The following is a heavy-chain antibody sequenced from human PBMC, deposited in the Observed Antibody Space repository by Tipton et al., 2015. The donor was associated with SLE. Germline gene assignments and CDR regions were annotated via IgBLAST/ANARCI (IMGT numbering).Heavy chain of an antibody. D-gene: IGHD3-10*01. J-gene: IGHJ6*02. CDR2: IWYDGSNK. V-gene: IGHV3-33*01. CDR1: GFTFSSYG. CDR3: ARGGMVQGFYGMDV. Sequence: SLRLSCAASGFTFSSYGMHWVRQAPGKGLEWVAVIWYDGSNKYYADSVKGRFTISRDNSKNTLYLQMNSLRAEDTAVYYCARGGMVQGFYGMDVWGQGTTVTVSS.